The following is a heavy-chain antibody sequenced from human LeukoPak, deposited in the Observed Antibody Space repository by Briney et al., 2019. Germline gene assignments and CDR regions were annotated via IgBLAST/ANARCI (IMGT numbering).Heavy chain of an antibody. CDR3: AKDLRITIFGVAPSDY. V-gene: IGHV3-53*01. D-gene: IGHD3-3*01. J-gene: IGHJ4*02. Sequence: GGSRRLSCAASGFTVSSNYMSWVRQAPGKGLEWVSVTYSGGSTYYADSVKGRFTISRDNSKNTLYLQMNSLRAEDTAVYYCAKDLRITIFGVAPSDYWGQGTLVTVSS. CDR1: GFTVSSNY. CDR2: TYSGGST.